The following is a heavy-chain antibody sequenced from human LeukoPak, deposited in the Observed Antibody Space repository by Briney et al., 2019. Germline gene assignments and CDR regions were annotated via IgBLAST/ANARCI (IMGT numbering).Heavy chain of an antibody. D-gene: IGHD6-13*01. CDR2: IYHSGST. CDR1: GGSISSGGYY. J-gene: IGHJ4*02. Sequence: SETLSLTCTVSGGSISSGGYYWSWIRQPPGKGLEWIGYIYHSGSTYYNPSLKSRVTISVDRSKNQFSLKLSSVTAADTAVYYCARDRPEQQLVQYFDYWGQGTLVTVSS. CDR3: ARDRPEQQLVQYFDY. V-gene: IGHV4-30-2*01.